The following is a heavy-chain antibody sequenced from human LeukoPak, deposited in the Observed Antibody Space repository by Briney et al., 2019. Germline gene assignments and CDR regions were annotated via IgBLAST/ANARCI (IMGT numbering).Heavy chain of an antibody. CDR2: IRSKAYGGTT. J-gene: IGHJ4*02. Sequence: GGSLRLSCTASGFTFGDYAMSWFRQAPGKGLEWVGFIRSKAYGGTTEYAASEKGRFTISRDDSKSIAYLQMNSLKTEDTAVYYCTRTPPSSGWYSTFDYWAREPWSPSPQ. D-gene: IGHD6-19*01. V-gene: IGHV3-49*03. CDR3: TRTPPSSGWYSTFDY. CDR1: GFTFGDYA.